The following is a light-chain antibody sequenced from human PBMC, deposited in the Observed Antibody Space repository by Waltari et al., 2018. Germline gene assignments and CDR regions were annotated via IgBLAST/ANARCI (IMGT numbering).Light chain of an antibody. J-gene: IGKJ2*01. V-gene: IGKV3-15*01. Sequence: EIVMPQSPATLSVSPGERAILSCRASQSISNKLAWYQQKPGQAPRLLISDASTRATGIPATFSGSWSGTEFTLTISSLQSEDFVVYYCQQYNSWPYTFGQGTKLEIK. CDR1: QSISNK. CDR2: DAS. CDR3: QQYNSWPYT.